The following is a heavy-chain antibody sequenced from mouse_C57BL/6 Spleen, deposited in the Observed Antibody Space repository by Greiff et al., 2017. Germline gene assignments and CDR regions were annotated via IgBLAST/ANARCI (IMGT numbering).Heavy chain of an antibody. CDR2: INPSSGYT. V-gene: IGHV1-7*01. J-gene: IGHJ2*01. D-gene: IGHD1-1*01. CDR3: ARSTVVATKGFDY. Sequence: VQLQQSGAELAKPGASVKLSCKASGYTFTSYWMHWVKQRPGQGLEWIGYINPSSGYTKYNQKFKDKATLTADKSSSTAYMQLSSLTYEDAAVYYCARSTVVATKGFDYWGQGTTLTVSS. CDR1: GYTFTSYW.